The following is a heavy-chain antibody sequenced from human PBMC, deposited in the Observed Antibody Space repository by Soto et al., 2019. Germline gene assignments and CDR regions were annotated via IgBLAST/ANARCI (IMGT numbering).Heavy chain of an antibody. D-gene: IGHD2-2*01. CDR3: ARDPGYCSSTSCYSAPYGMDV. CDR1: GFTFSSYS. CDR2: IISSSSYI. V-gene: IGHV3-21*01. J-gene: IGHJ6*02. Sequence: EVQLVESGGGLVKPGGSLRLSCAASGFTFSSYSMNWVRQAPGKGLEWVSSIISSSSYIYYADSVKGRFTISRDNAKNSLYLQMNSLRAEDTAVYYCARDPGYCSSTSCYSAPYGMDVWGQGTTVTVSS.